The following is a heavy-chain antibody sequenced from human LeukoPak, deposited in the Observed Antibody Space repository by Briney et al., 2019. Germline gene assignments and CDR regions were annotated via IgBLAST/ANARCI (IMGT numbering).Heavy chain of an antibody. Sequence: PSETLSLTCTVSGGSISSYYWSWIRQPPGKGLEWIGYIYYSGSTNYNPSLKSRVTISVDTSKNQFSLKLSSVTAADTAVYYCAREARITIFGVVTGAFDIWGQGTMVTVSS. D-gene: IGHD3-3*01. CDR2: IYYSGST. CDR3: AREARITIFGVVTGAFDI. V-gene: IGHV4-59*01. J-gene: IGHJ3*02. CDR1: GGSISSYY.